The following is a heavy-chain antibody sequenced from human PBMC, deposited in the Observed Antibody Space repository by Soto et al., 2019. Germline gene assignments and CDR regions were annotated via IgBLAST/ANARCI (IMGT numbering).Heavy chain of an antibody. CDR2: ISYDGSNK. CDR3: ARVLAGVTTFGLGAFDI. CDR1: GFTFSSYA. V-gene: IGHV3-30-3*01. J-gene: IGHJ3*02. D-gene: IGHD3-16*01. Sequence: PGGSLRLSCAASGFTFSSYAMHWVRQAPGKGLEWVAVISYDGSNKYYADSVKGRFTISRDNSKNALYLQMNSLRAEDTAVYYCARVLAGVTTFGLGAFDIWGQGTMVTVSS.